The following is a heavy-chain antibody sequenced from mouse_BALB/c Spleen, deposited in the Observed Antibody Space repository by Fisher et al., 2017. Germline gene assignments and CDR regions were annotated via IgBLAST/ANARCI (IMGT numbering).Heavy chain of an antibody. Sequence: KFKGKATLTVDKSSSTAYMQLSSPTSEDSAVYYCTRGIYRPYYYAMDYWGQGTSVTVSS. D-gene: IGHD2-14*01. J-gene: IGHJ4*01. CDR3: TRGIYRPYYYAMDY. V-gene: IGHV1S81*02.